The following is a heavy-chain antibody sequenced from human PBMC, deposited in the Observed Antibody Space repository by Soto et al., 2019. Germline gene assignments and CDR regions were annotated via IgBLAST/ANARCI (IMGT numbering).Heavy chain of an antibody. V-gene: IGHV3-23*01. Sequence: GGSLRLSCAAFGFTFTSYGMSWVRQAPGQGLEWVSTISGGGGSTYYADSVKGRLTISRDNSENTLYLQMNSLRDEDTAVYYCAKAKMVNAYESSGYNGYYYGMDVWGQGTTVTVSS. J-gene: IGHJ6*02. CDR2: ISGGGGST. CDR3: AKAKMVNAYESSGYNGYYYGMDV. CDR1: GFTFTSYG. D-gene: IGHD3-22*01.